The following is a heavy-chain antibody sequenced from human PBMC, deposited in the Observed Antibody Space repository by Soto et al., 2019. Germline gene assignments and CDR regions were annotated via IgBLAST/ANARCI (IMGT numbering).Heavy chain of an antibody. CDR3: AKRLTTVTTVFDY. V-gene: IGHV3-74*01. D-gene: IGHD4-17*01. CDR2: IKEDGTTT. Sequence: EVHLVESGGDLVQPGGSLRLSCAASGFTFSNYWMHWVRQAPGKGLEWVSHIKEDGTTTNYADFAKGRFTISRDNARNTLYLQMNSLRVEDTAVYYCAKRLTTVTTVFDYWGQGTLVTVSS. CDR1: GFTFSNYW. J-gene: IGHJ4*02.